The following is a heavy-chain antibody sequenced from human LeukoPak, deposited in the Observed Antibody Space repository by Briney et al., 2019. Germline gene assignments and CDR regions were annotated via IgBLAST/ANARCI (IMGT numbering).Heavy chain of an antibody. CDR1: GYTFTNYG. CDR2: INAYNGNT. V-gene: IGHV1-18*01. CDR3: ASGGYCSSTSCSIDP. Sequence: ASVKVSCKASGYTFTNYGISWVRQAPGQGLEWMGWINAYNGNTNYAQKLQGRVTMTTDTSTSTAYMELSRLRSDDTAVYYCASGGYCSSTSCSIDPWGQGTLVTVSS. J-gene: IGHJ5*02. D-gene: IGHD2-2*01.